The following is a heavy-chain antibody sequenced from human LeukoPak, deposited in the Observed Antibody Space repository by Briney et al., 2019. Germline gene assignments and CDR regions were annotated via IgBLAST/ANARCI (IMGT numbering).Heavy chain of an antibody. J-gene: IGHJ3*02. CDR1: GFTFSSYA. CDR2: ISGSGGST. D-gene: IGHD1-26*01. Sequence: GGSLRLSCAASGFTFSSYAMSWVRQAPGKGMEWVSPISGSGGSTYYADSVKGRFTISRDNSKNTLYLQMNSLRAEDTAVYYCAKDIRGPPPRERAFDIWGQGTMVTVSS. CDR3: AKDIRGPPPRERAFDI. V-gene: IGHV3-23*01.